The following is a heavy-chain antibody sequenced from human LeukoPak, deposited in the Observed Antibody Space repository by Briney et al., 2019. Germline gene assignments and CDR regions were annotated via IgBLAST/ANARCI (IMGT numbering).Heavy chain of an antibody. CDR2: IYDSGST. CDR1: GGSISSYY. CDR3: ARGGGSGTYFDY. D-gene: IGHD1-26*01. V-gene: IGHV4-59*12. Sequence: PSETLSLTCTVSGGSISSYYWSWIRQPPGKGLELIGYIYDSGSTNYNPSLKSRVTISVDTSENQLSPKLRSVTAADTAVYYCARGGGSGTYFDYWGQGTLVTVSS. J-gene: IGHJ4*02.